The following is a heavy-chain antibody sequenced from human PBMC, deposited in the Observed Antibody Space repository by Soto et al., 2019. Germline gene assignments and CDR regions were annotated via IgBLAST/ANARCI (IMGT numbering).Heavy chain of an antibody. V-gene: IGHV4-31*03. CDR2: IYYSGST. CDR3: ARARSRCGAACFDY. Sequence: QVQLQESGPGLVKPSQTLSLTCTVSSASISSADYYWGWIRQHPGKGLEWIAYIYYSGSTSYNPSLKSRVIISMDTSRDQFSLTLTSVTAADTAVYYCARARSRCGAACFDYWGQGTLVTVSS. J-gene: IGHJ4*02. D-gene: IGHD2-21*02. CDR1: SASISSADYY.